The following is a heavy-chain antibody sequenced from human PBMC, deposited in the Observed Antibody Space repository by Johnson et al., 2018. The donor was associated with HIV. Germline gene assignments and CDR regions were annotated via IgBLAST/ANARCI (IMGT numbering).Heavy chain of an antibody. CDR2: ISYDGSNK. CDR3: AKDHPQMATIVGAFDI. J-gene: IGHJ3*02. Sequence: QVLLVESGGGVVQPGRSLRLSCAASGFTFSSYAMHWVRQAPGKGLEWVAVISYDGSNKYYADSVKGRFPISRDNSKNTLYLQMNSLRAEDTAVHYCAKDHPQMATIVGAFDIWGQGTMVTVSS. V-gene: IGHV3-30-3*01. CDR1: GFTFSSYA. D-gene: IGHD5-24*01.